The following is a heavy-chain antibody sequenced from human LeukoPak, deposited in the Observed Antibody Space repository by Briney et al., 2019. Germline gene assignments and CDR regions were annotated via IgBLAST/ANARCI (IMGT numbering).Heavy chain of an antibody. CDR2: ISSSGSTI. V-gene: IGHV3-48*03. J-gene: IGHJ4*02. Sequence: GGSLRLSCAASGFTFSSYEMNWVRQAPGKGLEWVSYISSSGSTIYYADSVKGRFTISRDNAKNSLYLQMNSLRAEDTAVYYCARVRSTTSYFYFDYWGQGTLVTVSS. D-gene: IGHD2-2*01. CDR3: ARVRSTTSYFYFDY. CDR1: GFTFSSYE.